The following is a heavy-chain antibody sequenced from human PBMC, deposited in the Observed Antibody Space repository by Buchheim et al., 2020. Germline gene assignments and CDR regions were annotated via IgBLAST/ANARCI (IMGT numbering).Heavy chain of an antibody. D-gene: IGHD2-2*01. V-gene: IGHV4-31*03. CDR3: ARGPLGYCSSTSCHSYYYYGMDV. CDR1: GGSISSGGYY. Sequence: QVQLQESGPGLVKPSQTLSLTCTVPGGSISSGGYYWSWIRQHPGKGLEWIGYIYYSGSTYYNPSLKSRVTISVDTSKNQFSLKLSSVTAADTAVYYCARGPLGYCSSTSCHSYYYYGMDVWGQGTT. CDR2: IYYSGST. J-gene: IGHJ6*02.